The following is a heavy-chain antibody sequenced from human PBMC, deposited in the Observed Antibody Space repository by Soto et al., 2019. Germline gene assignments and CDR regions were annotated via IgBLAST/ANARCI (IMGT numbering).Heavy chain of an antibody. CDR1: GYTFTSYW. D-gene: IGHD2-15*01. Sequence: ESLKIYCKASGYTFTSYWIGWVRQMPGKGLECMGIIYPGDSDTRYIPSFEGHVTISADTSTNTAYLRLSSLKSSDTAMYYCGRHTMYCSGGHCYTHTDAFNXWGQGTLVTVS. J-gene: IGHJ3*02. CDR2: IYPGDSDT. CDR3: GRHTMYCSGGHCYTHTDAFNX. V-gene: IGHV5-51*01.